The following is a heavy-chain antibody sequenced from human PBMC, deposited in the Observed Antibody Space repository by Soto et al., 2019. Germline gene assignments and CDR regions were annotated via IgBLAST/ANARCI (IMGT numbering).Heavy chain of an antibody. CDR3: ARDRHPPNTVTTESPLDY. D-gene: IGHD4-17*01. CDR2: IIPIFGTA. J-gene: IGHJ4*02. CDR1: GGTFSSYA. Sequence: ASVKVSCKASGGTFSSYAISWVRQAPGQGLEWMGGIIPIFGTANYAQKFQGRVTITADESTSTAYMELSSLRSEDTAVYYCARDRHPPNTVTTESPLDYWGQGTLVTVSS. V-gene: IGHV1-69*13.